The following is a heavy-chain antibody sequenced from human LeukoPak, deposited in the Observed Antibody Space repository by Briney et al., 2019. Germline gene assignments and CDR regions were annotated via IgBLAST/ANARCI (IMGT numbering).Heavy chain of an antibody. V-gene: IGHV3-20*04. CDR1: GFTFSSYE. CDR3: ARDRSSGEAFDI. D-gene: IGHD3-22*01. Sequence: GGSLRLSCAASGFTFSSYEMNWVRQAPGKGLEWVSGINWNGGSTGYADSVKGRFTISRDNAKNSLYLQMNSLRAEDTALYYCARDRSSGEAFDIWGQGTMVTVSS. CDR2: INWNGGST. J-gene: IGHJ3*02.